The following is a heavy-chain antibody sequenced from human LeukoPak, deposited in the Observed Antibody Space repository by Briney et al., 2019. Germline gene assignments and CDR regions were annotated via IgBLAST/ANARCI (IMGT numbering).Heavy chain of an antibody. J-gene: IGHJ4*02. CDR1: GGTFNSYS. V-gene: IGHV1-69*02. D-gene: IGHD2-15*01. CDR2: IIPILGRA. CDR3: ARTRHSGVHFDY. Sequence: GASVKVSCKASGGTFNSYSISWVRQAPGQGPEWMGRIIPILGRATYAQKFQGRVTITADKSTSTAYMELSSLGSEDPAVYYCARTRHSGVHFDYWGQGTLVTVSS.